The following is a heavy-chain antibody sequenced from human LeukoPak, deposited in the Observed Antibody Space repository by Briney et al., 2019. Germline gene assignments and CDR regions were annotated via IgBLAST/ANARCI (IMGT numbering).Heavy chain of an antibody. Sequence: GVSLRLSCAASGFIFRNYWMTWVRQDPGKGLDLVANIQQDGNEKWYVDSVKGRFTISRDNARSSLYLQMNSLRAEDTAVYYCAGSWGYRALDIWGQGTVVTVSS. CDR3: AGSWGYRALDI. CDR1: GFIFRNYW. CDR2: IQQDGNEK. J-gene: IGHJ3*02. D-gene: IGHD3-16*01. V-gene: IGHV3-7*01.